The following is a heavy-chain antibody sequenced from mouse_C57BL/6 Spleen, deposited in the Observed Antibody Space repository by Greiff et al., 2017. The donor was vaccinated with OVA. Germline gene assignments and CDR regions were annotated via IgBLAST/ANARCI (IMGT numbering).Heavy chain of an antibody. CDR3: ARKRNDYDDYYAMDY. CDR2: INPSNGGT. D-gene: IGHD2-4*01. J-gene: IGHJ4*01. V-gene: IGHV1-53*01. Sequence: QLQQPGTELVKPGASVKLSCKASGYTFTSYWMHWVKQRPGQGLEWIGNINPSNGGTNYNETFKSKATLTVDKSSSTAYMQLSSLTSEDSAVYYCARKRNDYDDYYAMDYWGQGTSVTVSS. CDR1: GYTFTSYW.